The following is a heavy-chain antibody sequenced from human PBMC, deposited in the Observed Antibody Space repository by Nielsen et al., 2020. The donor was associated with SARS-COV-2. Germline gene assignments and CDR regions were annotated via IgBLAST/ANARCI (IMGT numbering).Heavy chain of an antibody. J-gene: IGHJ4*02. CDR1: GFTFSSYA. CDR3: AKGRGRSSTSSWPFDY. Sequence: GESLKISCAASGFTFSSYAMHWVRQAPGKGLEWVAVISYDGSNKYYADSVKGRFTISRDNSKNTLYLQMNSLRAEDTAVYYCAKGRGRSSTSSWPFDYWGQGTLVTVSS. CDR2: ISYDGSNK. D-gene: IGHD2-2*01. V-gene: IGHV3-30-3*01.